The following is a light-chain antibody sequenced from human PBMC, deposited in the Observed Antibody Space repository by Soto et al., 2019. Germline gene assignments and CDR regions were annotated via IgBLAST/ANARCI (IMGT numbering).Light chain of an antibody. CDR2: KAS. J-gene: IGKJ1*01. CDR1: QSISSY. V-gene: IGKV1-5*03. Sequence: DVQMTQSPSSLSASVRDRVTITCRASQSISSYLNWYQQKPGKAPKLLIYKASSLESGVPSRFSGSGSGTEFTLTISSLQPDDFATYYCQQYNSYPWTFGQGTKVDIK. CDR3: QQYNSYPWT.